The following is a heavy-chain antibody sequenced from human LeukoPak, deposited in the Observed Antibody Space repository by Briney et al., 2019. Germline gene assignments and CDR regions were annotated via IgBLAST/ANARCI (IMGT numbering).Heavy chain of an antibody. Sequence: ASETLSLTCTVSGGSISSGSYYWSWIRQPAGKGLEWIGRIYTSGSTNYNPSLKSRVTISVDTSKNQFSLKLSSVTAADTAVYYCARDRRDSSSWTYYYYYMDVWGKGTTVTISS. D-gene: IGHD6-13*01. V-gene: IGHV4-61*02. CDR2: IYTSGST. J-gene: IGHJ6*03. CDR3: ARDRRDSSSWTYYYYYMDV. CDR1: GGSISSGSYY.